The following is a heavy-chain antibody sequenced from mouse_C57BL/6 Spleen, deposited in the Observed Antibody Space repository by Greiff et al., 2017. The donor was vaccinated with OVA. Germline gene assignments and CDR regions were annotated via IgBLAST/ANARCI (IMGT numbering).Heavy chain of an antibody. V-gene: IGHV5-17*01. J-gene: IGHJ4*01. Sequence: EVKLMASGGGLVKPGGSLKLSCAASGFTFSDYGMHWVRQAPEKGLEWVAYISSGSSTIYYADTVKGRFTISRDNAKNTLFLQMTSLRSEDTAMYYCARGPNWDDAMDYWGQGTSGTVSS. D-gene: IGHD4-1*01. CDR3: ARGPNWDDAMDY. CDR2: ISSGSSTI. CDR1: GFTFSDYG.